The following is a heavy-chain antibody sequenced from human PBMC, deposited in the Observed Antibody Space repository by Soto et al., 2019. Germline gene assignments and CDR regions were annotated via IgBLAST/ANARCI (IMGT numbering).Heavy chain of an antibody. Sequence: PGEYLKLSCKGSGYNFTSYWSIWVREMPGKGLERMGRIDPSDSYTNYSPSFQGNVTISADKSISTAYLQWSSLKASDTAMYYCARRDYSSGSSDYWGQGTLVTSPQ. V-gene: IGHV5-10-1*01. J-gene: IGHJ4*02. CDR1: GYNFTSYW. CDR3: ARRDYSSGSSDY. D-gene: IGHD6-19*01. CDR2: IDPSDSYT.